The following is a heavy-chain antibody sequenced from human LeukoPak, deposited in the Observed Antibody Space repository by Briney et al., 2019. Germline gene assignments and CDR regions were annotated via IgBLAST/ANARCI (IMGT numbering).Heavy chain of an antibody. CDR1: GGSISSYY. Sequence: SETLSLTCTVSGGSISSYYWSWIRQPPGKGLEWIGYIYYSGSTNYNPSLKSRVTISVDTSKNQFSLKLSSVTAADTAVYYCARGAYDFWSGYSGKYYFDYWGQEPWSPSPQ. CDR3: ARGAYDFWSGYSGKYYFDY. J-gene: IGHJ4*01. V-gene: IGHV4-59*01. CDR2: IYYSGST. D-gene: IGHD3-3*01.